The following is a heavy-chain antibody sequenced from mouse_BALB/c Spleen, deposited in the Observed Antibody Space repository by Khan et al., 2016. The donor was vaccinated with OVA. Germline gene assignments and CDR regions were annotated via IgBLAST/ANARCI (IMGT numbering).Heavy chain of an antibody. V-gene: IGHV1-4*01. J-gene: IGHJ4*01. D-gene: IGHD2-14*01. CDR2: INPRSGYS. CDR1: GYTFTSHT. CDR3: ERRTTGYAMNY. Sequence: QVQLKQSGAELARPGASVKMSCKASGYTFTSHTMHWIMQSPGQGLEWIGYINPRSGYSNYNQKFNDKATLTADKSSSTAYMQLSSLTSEDSADYYSERRTTGYAMNYWGQGTSVTVSS.